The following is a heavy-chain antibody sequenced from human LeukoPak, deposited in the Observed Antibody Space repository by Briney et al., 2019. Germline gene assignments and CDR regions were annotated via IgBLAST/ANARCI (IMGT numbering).Heavy chain of an antibody. CDR1: GGSISSYY. CDR2: IYYSGST. Sequence: SETLSLTCTVSGGSISSYYWSWIRQPPGKGLEWIGYIYYSGSTNYNPSLKSRVTISVDTSKNQFSLKLSSVTAADTAVYYCARYVYGGKTGFDYWGQGTLVTVSS. CDR3: ARYVYGGKTGFDY. J-gene: IGHJ4*02. D-gene: IGHD4-23*01. V-gene: IGHV4-59*01.